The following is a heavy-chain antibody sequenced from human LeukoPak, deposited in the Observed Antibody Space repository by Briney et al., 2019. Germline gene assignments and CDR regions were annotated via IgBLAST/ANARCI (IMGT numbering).Heavy chain of an antibody. D-gene: IGHD3-9*01. V-gene: IGHV1-58*02. CDR1: GFTFTRSA. CDR2: IVVGSGNT. Sequence: SVKVSCKASGFTFTRSAMQWVRQARGQRLEWIGWIVVGSGNTKYAQKFQERVTITRDMSTGTAYMELSSLRSEDTAVYYCARGSRPVYNLLTGKRYLDYWGQGTLLTVSS. J-gene: IGHJ4*02. CDR3: ARGSRPVYNLLTGKRYLDY.